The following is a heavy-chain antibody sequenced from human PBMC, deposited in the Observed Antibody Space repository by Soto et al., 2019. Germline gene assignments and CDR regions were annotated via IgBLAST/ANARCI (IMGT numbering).Heavy chain of an antibody. Sequence: QVQLQESGPGLVKSSETLSLTCTVSGGSITNYYCSWFRQPPGKGLEWIGYIQYNGYSAYNLSLKWRVTMSMERSNTQFSLMVESVTATDTAVYYCARHGVGPLHGLVEVWGQGTTVIVSS. CDR2: IQYNGYS. CDR1: GGSITNYY. J-gene: IGHJ6*02. V-gene: IGHV4-59*08. CDR3: ARHGVGPLHGLVEV. D-gene: IGHD3-10*01.